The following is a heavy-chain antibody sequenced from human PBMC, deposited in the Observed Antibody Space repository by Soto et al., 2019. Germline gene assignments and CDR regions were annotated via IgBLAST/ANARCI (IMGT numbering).Heavy chain of an antibody. V-gene: IGHV4-34*01. J-gene: IGHJ5*02. Sequence: QVQLQQWGAGLLKPSETLSLTCAVYGGSFSGYYWSWIRQPPGKGLEWIGEINHSGSTNYNPSLKSRVTISVDTSKNQFSLKLSSVTAADTAVYYCASRGDSYGRNWFDPWGQGTLVTVSS. CDR2: INHSGST. D-gene: IGHD5-18*01. CDR3: ASRGDSYGRNWFDP. CDR1: GGSFSGYY.